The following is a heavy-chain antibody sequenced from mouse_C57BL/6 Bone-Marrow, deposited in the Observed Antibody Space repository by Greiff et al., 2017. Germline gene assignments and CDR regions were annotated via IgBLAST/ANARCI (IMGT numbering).Heavy chain of an antibody. D-gene: IGHD2-5*01. V-gene: IGHV1-50*01. CDR3: AREGAYYSNAWFAY. CDR1: GYTFTSYW. Sequence: QVQLQQPGAELVKPGASVKLSCKASGYTFTSYWMQWVKQRPGQGLEWIGEIDPSDSYTNYNQKFKGKATLPVDTSSSTAYMQLSSLTSEDSAVYYCAREGAYYSNAWFAYWGQGTLVTVSA. J-gene: IGHJ3*01. CDR2: IDPSDSYT.